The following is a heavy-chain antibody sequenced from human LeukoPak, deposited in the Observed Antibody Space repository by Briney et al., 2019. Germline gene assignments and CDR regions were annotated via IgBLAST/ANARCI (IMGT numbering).Heavy chain of an antibody. CDR1: GFTIISYA. V-gene: IGHV3-23*01. CDR3: AKDLVATIGTFDY. CDR2: ISGSGGST. J-gene: IGHJ4*02. Sequence: GGSLRLSCEASGFTIISYAMSWVRQAPGKGLEWVSAISGSGGSTYYADSVKGRFTISRDNSKNTLYLQMNSLRAEDTAVYYCAKDLVATIGTFDYWGQGTLVTVSS. D-gene: IGHD5-12*01.